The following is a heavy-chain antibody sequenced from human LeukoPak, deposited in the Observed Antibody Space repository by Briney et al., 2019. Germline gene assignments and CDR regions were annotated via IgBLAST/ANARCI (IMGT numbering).Heavy chain of an antibody. CDR2: VYPGDSDT. CDR3: ARFPQAGEVDY. CDR1: GFSFTTYW. D-gene: IGHD6-19*01. J-gene: IGHJ4*02. Sequence: GAALQISFQSSGFSFTTYWIGWVRPMPGKGLEWMGIVYPGDSDTRYSPSFQGQVTISADKSINTAYLQWSSLKASDTAMYYCARFPQAGEVDYWGQGTLVTVSS. V-gene: IGHV5-51*01.